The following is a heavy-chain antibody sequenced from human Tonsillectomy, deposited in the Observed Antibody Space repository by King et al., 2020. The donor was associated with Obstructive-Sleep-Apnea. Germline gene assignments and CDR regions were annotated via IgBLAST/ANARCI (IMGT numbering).Heavy chain of an antibody. CDR2: ISYDGSNK. CDR3: ARDWKYYDILTGYYTEAFDI. D-gene: IGHD3-9*01. CDR1: GFTFRSYG. J-gene: IGHJ3*02. Sequence: HVQLVESGGGVVQPGRSLRLSCAASGFTFRSYGMHWVRQAPGKGLEWVAVISYDGSNKFDADSVKGRFTISRDNSKNTLYLQMNSLRAEDTAVYYCARDWKYYDILTGYYTEAFDIWGQGTMVTVSS. V-gene: IGHV3-30*03.